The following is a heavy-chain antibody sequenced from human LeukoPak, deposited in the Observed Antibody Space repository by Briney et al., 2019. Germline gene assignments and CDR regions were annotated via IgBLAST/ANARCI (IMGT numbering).Heavy chain of an antibody. CDR3: ARARKAGGTGMDV. CDR2: IYHSGST. J-gene: IGHJ6*02. V-gene: IGHV4-38-2*02. CDR1: GYSISSGYY. Sequence: SETLSLTCTVSGYSISSGYYWGWLRQPPGKGLEWIGSIYHSGSTYYNPSLKSRVTISVDTSKNQFSLKLSSVTAADTAVYYCARARKAGGTGMDVWGQGTTVTVSS. D-gene: IGHD3-16*01.